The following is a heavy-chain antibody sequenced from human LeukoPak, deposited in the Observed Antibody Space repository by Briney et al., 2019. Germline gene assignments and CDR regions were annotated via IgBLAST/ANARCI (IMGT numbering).Heavy chain of an antibody. Sequence: PSETLSLTCAVYGGSFSGYYWSWIRQPPGKGLEWIGYIYYSGSTNYNPSLKSRVTISVDTSKNQFSLKLSSVTAADTAVYYCARGAWLVGYWGQGTLVTVSS. D-gene: IGHD3-9*01. CDR3: ARGAWLVGY. V-gene: IGHV4-59*01. CDR1: GGSFSGYY. J-gene: IGHJ4*02. CDR2: IYYSGST.